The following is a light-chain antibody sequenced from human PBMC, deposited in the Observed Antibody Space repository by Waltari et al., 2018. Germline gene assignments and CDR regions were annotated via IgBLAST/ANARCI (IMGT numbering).Light chain of an antibody. J-gene: IGKJ1*01. CDR3: QQYNSYPRT. CDR2: KAS. Sequence: SQTTQSPSTLPASEEEGPSLTCRASQNISSWLAWYQQKPGKAPKFLIYKASSLESGVPSRFSGSGSGTEFTLTISSLQPDDFGTYYCQQYNSYPRTFGQGTKVEIK. V-gene: IGKV1-5*03. CDR1: QNISSW.